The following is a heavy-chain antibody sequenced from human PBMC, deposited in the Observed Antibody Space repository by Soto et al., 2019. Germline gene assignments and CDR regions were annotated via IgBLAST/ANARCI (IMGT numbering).Heavy chain of an antibody. J-gene: IGHJ5*02. CDR1: GFTFSGYG. CDR3: AKGGSSSARYFDT. D-gene: IGHD6-6*01. V-gene: IGHV3-30*18. Sequence: QVQLVESGGGVVQPGRSLRLSCAASGFTFSGYGMHWVHQAPGKGLEWVAVISFEGSKKYYANSVEGRFTISRDNSKNTLFLQMNSLRAEDTAVYYCAKGGSSSARYFDTWGKGTLVTVSS. CDR2: ISFEGSKK.